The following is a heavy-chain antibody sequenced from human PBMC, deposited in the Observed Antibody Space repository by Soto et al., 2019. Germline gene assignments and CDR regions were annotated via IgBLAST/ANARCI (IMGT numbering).Heavy chain of an antibody. V-gene: IGHV3-30*18. D-gene: IGHD3-3*01. CDR3: AKDPLRYDFWSGYPVRANYYYYGMDV. Sequence: PVGSLRLSCAASGFTFSSYGMHWVRQAPGKGLEWVAVISYDGSNKYYADSVKGRFTISRDNSKNTLYLQMNSLRAEDTAVYYCAKDPLRYDFWSGYPVRANYYYYGMDVWGQGTTVTVSS. J-gene: IGHJ6*02. CDR2: ISYDGSNK. CDR1: GFTFSSYG.